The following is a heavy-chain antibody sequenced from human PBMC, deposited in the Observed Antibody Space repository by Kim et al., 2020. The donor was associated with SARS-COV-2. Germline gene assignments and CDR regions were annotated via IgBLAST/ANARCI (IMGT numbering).Heavy chain of an antibody. J-gene: IGHJ6*02. CDR2: T. V-gene: IGHV1-46*01. Sequence: TSYAQKFQGRVTMTRDTSTSTVYMELSSLRSEDTAVYYCASSQGYYGMDVWGQGTTVTVSS. CDR3: ASSQGYYGMDV.